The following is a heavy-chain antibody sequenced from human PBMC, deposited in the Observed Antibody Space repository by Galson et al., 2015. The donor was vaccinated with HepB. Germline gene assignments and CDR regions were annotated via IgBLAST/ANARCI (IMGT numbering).Heavy chain of an antibody. CDR1: GGTFSSYA. CDR2: IIPIFGTA. CDR3: ARDFAQGYCSGGSCYGQVNWFDP. J-gene: IGHJ5*02. D-gene: IGHD2-15*01. Sequence: SVKVSCKASGGTFSSYAISWVRQAPGQGLEWMGGIIPIFGTANYAQKFQGRVTITADKSTSTAYMELSSLRSEDTAVYYCARDFAQGYCSGGSCYGQVNWFDPWGQGTLVTVSS. V-gene: IGHV1-69*06.